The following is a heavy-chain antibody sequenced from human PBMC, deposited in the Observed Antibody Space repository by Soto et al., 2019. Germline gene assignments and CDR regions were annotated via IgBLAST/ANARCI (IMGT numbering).Heavy chain of an antibody. CDR3: ARVHGWFGHYYFDY. D-gene: IGHD3-10*01. CDR2: IIPIFGTA. V-gene: IGHV1-69*01. Sequence: SLKLYCKGSGGGLRVYAVSWVRQDPGQGLEWMGGIIPIFGTANYAQKFQGRVTITADESTSTAYMELSSLRSEDTAVYYCARVHGWFGHYYFDYWGQGTLVTVSS. CDR1: GGGLRVYA. J-gene: IGHJ4*02.